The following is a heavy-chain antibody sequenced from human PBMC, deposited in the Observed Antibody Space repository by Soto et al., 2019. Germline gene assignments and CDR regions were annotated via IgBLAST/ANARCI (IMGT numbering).Heavy chain of an antibody. V-gene: IGHV2-5*02. CDR2: IYWDDDK. D-gene: IGHD3-10*01. J-gene: IGHJ4*02. CDR1: GFSLNTRGAG. Sequence: SGPTLVNPTQTLTLTCTFSGFSLNTRGAGVGWIRQPPGGALEWLALIYWDDDKKYKPSVESRLTITKDTSKNQVVLTMTNMDPVDTATYYCAHRQSSGPSGRRYFDYWGQGTLVTVSS. CDR3: AHRQSSGPSGRRYFDY.